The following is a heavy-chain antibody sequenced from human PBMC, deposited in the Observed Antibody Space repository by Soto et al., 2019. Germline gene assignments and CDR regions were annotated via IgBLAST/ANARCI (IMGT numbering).Heavy chain of an antibody. CDR1: GGSISSGGYY. CDR2: IYYSGST. CDR3: ARVGYCTNGVCYRRPPDYNWFDP. D-gene: IGHD2-8*01. V-gene: IGHV4-31*03. Sequence: SETLSLTCTVSGGSISSGGYYWSWIRQHPGKGLEWIGYIYYSGSTYYNPSLKSRVTISVDTSKNQFSLKLSSVTAAETAVYYCARVGYCTNGVCYRRPPDYNWFDPWGQGTLVTVSS. J-gene: IGHJ5*02.